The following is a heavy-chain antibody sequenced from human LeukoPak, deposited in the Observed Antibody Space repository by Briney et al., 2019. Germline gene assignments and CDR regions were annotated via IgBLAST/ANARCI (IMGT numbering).Heavy chain of an antibody. V-gene: IGHV3-49*04. CDR3: TRVRSGSPTFDY. J-gene: IGHJ4*02. CDR2: IRSKAYGGTT. CDR1: GFTFGDYA. D-gene: IGHD6-19*01. Sequence: GRSLRLSCTASGFTFGDYAMSWVRQALGKGLEWVGFIRSKAYGGTTEYAASVKGRFTISRDDSKNIAYLQMDSLKTEDTVVYYCTRVRSGSPTFDYWGQGTLVTVSS.